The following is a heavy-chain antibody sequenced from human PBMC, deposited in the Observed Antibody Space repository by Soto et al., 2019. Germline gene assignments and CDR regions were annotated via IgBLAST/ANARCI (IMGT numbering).Heavy chain of an antibody. CDR2: IYYSGST. D-gene: IGHD3-3*01. Sequence: LSLTCTVSGGSISSYYWSWIRQPPGKGLEWIGYIYYSGSTNYNPSLKSRVTISVDTSKNQFSLKLSSVTAADTAVYYCARVGPWIFGAGPYGMDVWGQGTTVTSP. CDR3: ARVGPWIFGAGPYGMDV. V-gene: IGHV4-59*01. J-gene: IGHJ6*02. CDR1: GGSISSYY.